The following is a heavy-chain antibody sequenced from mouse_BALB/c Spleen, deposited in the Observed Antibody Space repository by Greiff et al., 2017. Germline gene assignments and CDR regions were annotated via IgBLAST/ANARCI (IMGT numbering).Heavy chain of an antibody. CDR1: GFTFSSYA. CDR3: ARGIHYYGLFAY. D-gene: IGHD1-2*01. CDR2: ISSGGST. J-gene: IGHJ3*01. Sequence: DVKLVESGGGLVKPGGSLKLSCAASGFTFSSYAMSWVRQTPEKRLEWVASISSGGSTYYPDSVKGRFTISRDNARNILYLQMSSLRSEDTAMYYCARGIHYYGLFAYWGQGTLVTVSA. V-gene: IGHV5-6-5*01.